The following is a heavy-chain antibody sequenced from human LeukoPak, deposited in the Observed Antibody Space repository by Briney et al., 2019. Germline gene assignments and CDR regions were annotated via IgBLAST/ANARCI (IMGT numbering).Heavy chain of an antibody. CDR2: VNAESTDI. CDR3: ARDTFEPLVIDF. D-gene: IGHD6-13*01. Sequence: GGSLRLSCAASGFSFRRYTMNWVRQAPGKGLEWVAYVNAESTDILYADSVRGRFTISRDNAKNSLYLQMNSLRAEDRGVYYCARDTFEPLVIDFWGQGTLVTVSS. CDR1: GFSFRRYT. V-gene: IGHV3-21*05. J-gene: IGHJ4*02.